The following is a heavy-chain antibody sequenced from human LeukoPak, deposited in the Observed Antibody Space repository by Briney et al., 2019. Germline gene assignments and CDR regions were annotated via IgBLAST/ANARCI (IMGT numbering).Heavy chain of an antibody. Sequence: GSSVKVSCKASGGTFSSYAISWVRQAPGQGLEWMGGIIPIFGTANYAQKFQGSVTITTDESTSTAYMELSSPRSEDTAVYYCAREKQLAPSYWFDPWGQGTLVTVSS. D-gene: IGHD6-6*01. CDR3: AREKQLAPSYWFDP. CDR2: IIPIFGTA. J-gene: IGHJ5*02. V-gene: IGHV1-69*05. CDR1: GGTFSSYA.